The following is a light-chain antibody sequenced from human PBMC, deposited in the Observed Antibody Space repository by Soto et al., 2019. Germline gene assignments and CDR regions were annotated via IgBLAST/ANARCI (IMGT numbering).Light chain of an antibody. J-gene: IGLJ3*02. CDR2: DVS. Sequence: QSALTQPASVSGSPGQSITISCTGTSSDVGGYNYVSWYQQHPGKAPKLMIYDVSNRPSGVSNRFSGSKSGNTASLTISGLQAEDEADYYCGSYTNSNTLGVFGGGTKLTVL. CDR3: GSYTNSNTLGV. CDR1: SSDVGGYNY. V-gene: IGLV2-14*01.